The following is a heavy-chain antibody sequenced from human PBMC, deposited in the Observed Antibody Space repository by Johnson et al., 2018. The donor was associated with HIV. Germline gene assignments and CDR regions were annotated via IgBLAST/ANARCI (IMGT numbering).Heavy chain of an antibody. CDR3: ARVRYSSGWPIYAFDI. J-gene: IGHJ3*02. CDR1: GFTFTDYY. CDR2: ISTSGGGI. Sequence: QEQLVESGGSLVKPGGSMRLSCAASGFTFTDYYMTWIRQAPGKGLEWVSHISTSGGGIYYADSVKGRFTISRDNARNSLYLQMNSLRAEDTAVYYCARVRYSSGWPIYAFDIWGQGTVVIVSS. D-gene: IGHD6-19*01. V-gene: IGHV3-11*04.